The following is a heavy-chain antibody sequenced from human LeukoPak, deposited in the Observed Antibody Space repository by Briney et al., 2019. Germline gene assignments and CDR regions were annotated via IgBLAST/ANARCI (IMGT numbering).Heavy chain of an antibody. J-gene: IGHJ4*02. V-gene: IGHV3-23*01. D-gene: IGHD3-16*02. CDR3: AKHEPGGVIVPFDF. Sequence: PGGSLRLSCAASGFSFSSYWMSWVRQAPGKGLEWVSGISGSGGSTYHADSVKGRFTISRDNSKDTLFLQMNSLRAEDTAVYYCAKHEPGGVIVPFDFWGQGTLVTVSS. CDR1: GFSFSSYW. CDR2: ISGSGGST.